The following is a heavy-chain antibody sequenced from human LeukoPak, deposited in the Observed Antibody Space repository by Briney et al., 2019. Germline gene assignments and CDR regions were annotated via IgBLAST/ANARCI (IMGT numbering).Heavy chain of an antibody. V-gene: IGHV3-23*01. D-gene: IGHD3-10*01. CDR2: IGGGGGST. CDR1: GFTFSSYA. CDR3: AKDKGGPGDYFDY. Sequence: GGSLRLSCAASGFTFSSYAMSWVRQAPGKGLEWVSAIGGGGGSTYYADSVKGRFTISRDNSKNTLYLQMNGLRAEDTAVYYCAKDKGGPGDYFDYWGQGTLVTVSS. J-gene: IGHJ4*02.